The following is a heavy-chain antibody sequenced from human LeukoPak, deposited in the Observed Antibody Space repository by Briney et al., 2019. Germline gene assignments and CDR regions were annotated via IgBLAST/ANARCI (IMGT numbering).Heavy chain of an antibody. CDR2: ISYDGSNK. J-gene: IGHJ4*02. CDR1: GFTFSSYG. V-gene: IGHV3-30*18. D-gene: IGHD3-10*01. Sequence: GGSLRLSCAASGFTFSSYGMHWVRQAPGKGLEWVAVISYDGSNKYYADSEKGRVTISRDNSKNTRYLQMNRLRAEDTAVYYCAKANGSGRGFLYYFDYWGQGTLVTVSS. CDR3: AKANGSGRGFLYYFDY.